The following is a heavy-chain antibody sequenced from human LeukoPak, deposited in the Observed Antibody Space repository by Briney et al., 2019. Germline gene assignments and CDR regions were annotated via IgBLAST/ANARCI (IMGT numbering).Heavy chain of an antibody. CDR2: IKQDGSEK. V-gene: IGHV3-7*01. CDR3: ARGIRGGAFDI. J-gene: IGHJ3*02. Sequence: GGSLRLSCAGSGFTFSNYWMSWVRQAPGKGLEWVANIKQDGSEKYYVDSVKGRFTISRDNAKNSLYLQMNSLRAEDTAVYYCARGIRGGAFDIWGQGTMVTVSS. D-gene: IGHD3-10*01. CDR1: GFTFSNYW.